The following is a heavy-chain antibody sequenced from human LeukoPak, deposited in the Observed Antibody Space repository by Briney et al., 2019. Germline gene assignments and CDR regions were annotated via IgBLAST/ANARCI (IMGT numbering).Heavy chain of an antibody. CDR1: GFTFSSYS. Sequence: GGSLRLSCAASGFTFSSYSMNWVCQAPGKGLEWVSSISSSSSYIYYADSVKGRFTISRDNAKNSLYLQMNSLRAEDTAVYYCARAPGKYCSGGSCRFDYWGQGALVTVSS. CDR2: ISSSSSYI. CDR3: ARAPGKYCSGGSCRFDY. D-gene: IGHD2-15*01. J-gene: IGHJ4*02. V-gene: IGHV3-21*01.